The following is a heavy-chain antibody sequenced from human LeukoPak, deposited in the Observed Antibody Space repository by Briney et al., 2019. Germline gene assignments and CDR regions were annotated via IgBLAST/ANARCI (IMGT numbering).Heavy chain of an antibody. J-gene: IGHJ4*02. D-gene: IGHD4-17*01. Sequence: SETLSLTCPVYGGSFSGYYWSWLRQPPGRGLEWIGYIHRSRATNQTPSLTTRDTIPLDPSKTHFSLCLLSVTAADTAREFCARGQDYGDWSRFPYRGQGLMVAVSS. V-gene: IGHV4-34*01. CDR3: ARGQDYGDWSRFPY. CDR2: IHRSRAT. CDR1: GGSFSGYY.